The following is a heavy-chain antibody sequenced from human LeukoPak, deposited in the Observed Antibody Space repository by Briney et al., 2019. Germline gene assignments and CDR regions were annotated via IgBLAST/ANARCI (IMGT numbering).Heavy chain of an antibody. CDR1: DDSMSSSSYY. V-gene: IGHV4-39*07. Sequence: SETLSLTCSVSDDSMSSSSYYWGWIRQPPGKGLEWLGSIWYTGRTDYSPSLRSRVTMSIDTSKRLFSVRLSSVTAADTAVYYCARGYYYYGMDVWGQGTTVTVSS. J-gene: IGHJ6*02. CDR3: ARGYYYYGMDV. CDR2: IWYTGRT.